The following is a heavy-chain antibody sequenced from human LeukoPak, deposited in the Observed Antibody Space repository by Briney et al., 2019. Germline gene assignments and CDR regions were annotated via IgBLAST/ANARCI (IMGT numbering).Heavy chain of an antibody. D-gene: IGHD6-19*01. CDR1: GFTFSSYW. CDR2: IKQDGSEK. Sequence: PGGSLRLSCAAPGFTFSSYWMSWVRQAPGKGLEWVANIKQDGSEKYYVDSVKGRFTISRDNAKNSLYLQMNSLRAEDTAVYYCARGSGWYRYWGQGTLVTVSS. CDR3: ARGSGWYRY. J-gene: IGHJ4*02. V-gene: IGHV3-7*02.